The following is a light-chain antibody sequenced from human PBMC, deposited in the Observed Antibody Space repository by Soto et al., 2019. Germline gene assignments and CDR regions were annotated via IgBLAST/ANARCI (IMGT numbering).Light chain of an antibody. V-gene: IGKV3-15*01. Sequence: EILVTQSPATLSLSPGESATLSCWDSQRVHSNLAWYQENPGQAPRLLIYGASTRATGISARFNGSGSVTEFTPTISSLRSEDVAVYYCQQYYDTPLTFGGGTKVDIK. CDR1: QRVHSN. J-gene: IGKJ4*01. CDR2: GAS. CDR3: QQYYDTPLT.